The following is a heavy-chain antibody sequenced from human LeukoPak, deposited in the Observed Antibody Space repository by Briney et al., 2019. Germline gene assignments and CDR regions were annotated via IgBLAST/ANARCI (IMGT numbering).Heavy chain of an antibody. J-gene: IGHJ4*02. Sequence: GGSLRLSCAASGFTFTTYAMNWVRQAPGKGLEWVSAISGSGGSTYYADSVKGRFTISRDNSKNTLYLQMNSLRAEDTAVYYCAKDGWFGASFDYWGQGTLVTVSS. CDR3: AKDGWFGASFDY. V-gene: IGHV3-23*01. CDR1: GFTFTTYA. D-gene: IGHD3-10*01. CDR2: ISGSGGST.